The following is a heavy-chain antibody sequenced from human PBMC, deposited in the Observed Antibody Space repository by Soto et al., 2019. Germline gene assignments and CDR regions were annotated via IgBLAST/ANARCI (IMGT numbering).Heavy chain of an antibody. V-gene: IGHV3-33*01. Sequence: GGSLRLSCAASGPSFNSFGMHWVRQAPGKGLEWVAVIKYDGSNEDYADSVKGRFTIPRDNSKNTVYLQMNSLRAEDTAVYYCARDPLSGDYIWGRYRPGIMDVWGKGTSVTVSS. CDR2: IKYDGSNE. D-gene: IGHD3-16*02. J-gene: IGHJ6*04. CDR1: GPSFNSFG. CDR3: ARDPLSGDYIWGRYRPGIMDV.